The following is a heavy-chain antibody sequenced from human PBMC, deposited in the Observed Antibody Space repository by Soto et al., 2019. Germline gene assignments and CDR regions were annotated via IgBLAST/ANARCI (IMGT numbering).Heavy chain of an antibody. CDR1: GFTFSSYA. V-gene: IGHV3-23*01. Sequence: GESLKISCAASGFTFSSYAMSWVRQAPGKGLEWVSALSGRGGSTYYADSVKGRFTISRDNSKNTLYLQMNSLRAEDTAVYYCAKKGYCSSTSCYSYGMDVWGQGTTVTVSS. D-gene: IGHD2-2*01. CDR2: LSGRGGST. CDR3: AKKGYCSSTSCYSYGMDV. J-gene: IGHJ6*02.